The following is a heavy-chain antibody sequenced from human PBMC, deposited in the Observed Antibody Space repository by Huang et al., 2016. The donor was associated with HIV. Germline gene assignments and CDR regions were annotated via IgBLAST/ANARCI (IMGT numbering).Heavy chain of an antibody. CDR1: GYTFNTYW. J-gene: IGHJ5*02. D-gene: IGHD3-10*01. V-gene: IGHV5-51*06. Sequence: ELQLVQSGAEVQQPGESLKISCKGSGYTFNTYWIAVVRQMPGKTRGWMGLVYSNGSDAVTTPSYQRTLPSAPHMSLNSVCSQSSALEASGSAMSSCARRYGPGTSAPSWGQGPLVPVSA. CDR3: ARRYGPGTSAPS. CDR2: VYSNGSDA.